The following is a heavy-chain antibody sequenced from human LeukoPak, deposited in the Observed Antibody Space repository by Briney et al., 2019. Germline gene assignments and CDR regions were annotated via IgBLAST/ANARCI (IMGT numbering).Heavy chain of an antibody. Sequence: GGSLRLSCAASGFTFSSYVMHWVRQAPGKGLEWVAVIWYDGSNKYYADSVKGRFTISRDNSKKTLYLQMNSLRAEDTAVYYCARDPTVTEYGMDVWGQGTTVTVSS. CDR3: ARDPTVTEYGMDV. D-gene: IGHD4-17*01. V-gene: IGHV3-33*01. CDR2: IWYDGSNK. CDR1: GFTFSSYV. J-gene: IGHJ6*02.